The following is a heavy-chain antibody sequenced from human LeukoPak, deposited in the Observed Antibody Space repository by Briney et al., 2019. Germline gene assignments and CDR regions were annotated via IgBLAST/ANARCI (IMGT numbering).Heavy chain of an antibody. CDR3: ARTTEGGYTYGYFYYYYMDV. Sequence: KSSETLSLTCTVSGGSISSGCYYWSWIRQPAGKGLEWIGRVYTSGSTNYNPSLKSRVTISLDTSKNQFSLNLTSVTAADTAVYYCARTTEGGYTYGYFYYYYMDVWGKGTTVTISS. CDR2: VYTSGST. D-gene: IGHD5-18*01. CDR1: GGSISSGCYY. V-gene: IGHV4-61*02. J-gene: IGHJ6*03.